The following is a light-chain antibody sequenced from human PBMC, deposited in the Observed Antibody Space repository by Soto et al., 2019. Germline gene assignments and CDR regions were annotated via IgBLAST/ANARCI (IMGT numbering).Light chain of an antibody. CDR1: QSVSSN. CDR3: QQRSNWPAT. CDR2: DAS. V-gene: IGKV3-11*01. J-gene: IGKJ5*01. Sequence: EIVLTQSPGTLSLSPGERATLSCRASQSVSSNLAWYQQKPGQAPRLLIYDASNRATGIPARFSGSGSGTDFTLTISSLEPEDFAVYYCQQRSNWPATFDQGTRLEI.